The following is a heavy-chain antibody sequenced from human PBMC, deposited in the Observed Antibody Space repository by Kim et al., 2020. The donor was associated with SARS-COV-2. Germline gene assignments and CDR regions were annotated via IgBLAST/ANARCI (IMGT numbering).Heavy chain of an antibody. J-gene: IGHJ4*02. Sequence: PSLKSRVTISVDTSKNQFSLKLSSVTAADTAVYYCAREGSTYCGGDCYIGWGQGTLVTVSS. D-gene: IGHD2-21*02. V-gene: IGHV4-30-2*04. CDR3: AREGSTYCGGDCYIG.